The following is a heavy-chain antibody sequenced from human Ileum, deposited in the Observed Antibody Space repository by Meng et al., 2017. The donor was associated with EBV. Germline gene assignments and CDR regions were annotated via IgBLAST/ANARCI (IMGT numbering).Heavy chain of an antibody. CDR1: GGTFSSYA. V-gene: IGHV1-69*01. J-gene: IGHJ5*02. CDR3: ARDGRQYYYDSSGYHPNWFDP. CDR2: IIPIFGTA. Sequence: QVQLVQPGAEVKKPGSSVKVSCKASGGTFSSYAISWVRQAPGQGLEWMGGIIPIFGTANYAQKFQGRVTITADESTSTAYMELSSLRSEDTAVYYCARDGRQYYYDSSGYHPNWFDPWGQGTLVTVSS. D-gene: IGHD3-22*01.